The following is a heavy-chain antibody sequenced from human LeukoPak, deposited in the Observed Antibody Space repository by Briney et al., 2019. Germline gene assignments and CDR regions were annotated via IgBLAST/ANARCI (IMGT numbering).Heavy chain of an antibody. Sequence: PSETLSLTCTVSGYSISSGYYWGWIRQPPGKGLEWIGSIYHSGSTYYNPSLKSRVTISVDTSKNQFSLKLSSVTAADTAVYYCARVRVIDWGSSYFDYWGQGMLVTVSS. CDR3: ARVRVIDWGSSYFDY. CDR2: IYHSGST. D-gene: IGHD3-9*01. V-gene: IGHV4-38-2*02. CDR1: GYSISSGYY. J-gene: IGHJ4*02.